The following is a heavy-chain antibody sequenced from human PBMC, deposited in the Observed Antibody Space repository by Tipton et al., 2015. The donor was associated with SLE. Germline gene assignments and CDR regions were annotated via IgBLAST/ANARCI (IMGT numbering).Heavy chain of an antibody. CDR1: GGTFSSYA. CDR2: ISAYNGNT. V-gene: IGHV1-18*01. Sequence: QSGPEVKKPGSSVKVSCKASGGTFSSYAISWVRQAPGQGLEWMGWISAYNGNTNYAQKLQGRVTMTTDTSTSTAYMELRSLRSDDTAVYYCASGNLTGDCGYWGQGTLVTVSS. D-gene: IGHD3-9*01. J-gene: IGHJ4*02. CDR3: ASGNLTGDCGY.